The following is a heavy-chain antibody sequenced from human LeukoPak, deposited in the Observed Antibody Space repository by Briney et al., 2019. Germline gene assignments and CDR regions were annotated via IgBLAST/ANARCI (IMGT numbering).Heavy chain of an antibody. J-gene: IGHJ4*02. CDR1: GGSISSYY. D-gene: IGHD3-22*01. CDR3: ARHGGGYYYDSGGYLSPFDY. CDR2: IYYSGST. Sequence: SETLSLTCTVSGGSISSYYWSWIRQPPGKGLEWIGYIYYSGSTNQNPSLKSRVTISVDTSKDQFSLKLSSVTAADTAVYYCARHGGGYYYDSGGYLSPFDYWGQGTLVTVSS. V-gene: IGHV4-59*08.